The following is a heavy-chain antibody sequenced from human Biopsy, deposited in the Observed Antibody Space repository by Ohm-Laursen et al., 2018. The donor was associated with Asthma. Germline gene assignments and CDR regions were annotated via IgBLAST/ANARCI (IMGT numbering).Heavy chain of an antibody. J-gene: IGHJ6*02. CDR1: GYTFNSAG. D-gene: IGHD3-10*01. CDR3: ARAVDYSHYYGIDV. Sequence: SSVKVSCKTSGYTFNSAGITWVRQAPGQGLEWMRWISVYNGNTKVAQKLQDRVTMITDTSASTAYMELRSLRSDDTAVYFCARAVDYSHYYGIDVWGQGTTVTVS. CDR2: ISVYNGNT. V-gene: IGHV1-18*01.